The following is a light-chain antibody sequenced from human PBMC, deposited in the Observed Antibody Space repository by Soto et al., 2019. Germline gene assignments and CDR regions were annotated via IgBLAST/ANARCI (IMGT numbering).Light chain of an antibody. CDR1: QSVSSN. Sequence: EIVMTQSPATLSVSPGERATLSCRASQSVSSNLAGYQQKPGQAPRLLIYGASTSATGISARFSGSGSGTEFTLTISSLQSEDFAVYYCQPYNNRPPVTFGGGTKVEIK. CDR2: GAS. CDR3: QPYNNRPPVT. J-gene: IGKJ4*01. V-gene: IGKV3-15*01.